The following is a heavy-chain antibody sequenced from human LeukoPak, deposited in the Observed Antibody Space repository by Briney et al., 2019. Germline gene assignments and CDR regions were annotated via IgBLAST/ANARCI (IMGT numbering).Heavy chain of an antibody. V-gene: IGHV1-3*03. D-gene: IGHD3-10*01. Sequence: ASVKVPCKSSGYTFISYAMHWVRQAPGQRLEWMGWMNAGNGNTKYSQKFQGRVTITRDTSASTAYMELSSLKSEDMAVYYCAREGSMVRGVGIFGFDYWGQGTLVTVSS. CDR2: MNAGNGNT. J-gene: IGHJ4*02. CDR1: GYTFISYA. CDR3: AREGSMVRGVGIFGFDY.